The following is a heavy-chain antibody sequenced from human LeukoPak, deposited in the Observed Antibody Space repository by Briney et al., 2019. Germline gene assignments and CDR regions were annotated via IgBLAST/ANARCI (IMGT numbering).Heavy chain of an antibody. CDR2: IYSGGST. J-gene: IGHJ4*02. D-gene: IGHD4-17*01. CDR1: GFTVSSNY. V-gene: IGHV3-53*01. Sequence: GGSLRLPCAASGFTVSSNYMSWVRQAPGKGLEWVSIIYSGGSTFYADSVKGRFTISRDNSKNTLYLQMNSQRAEDTAVYYCTTTNDYDFQFDYWGQGTLVSVSS. CDR3: TTTNDYDFQFDY.